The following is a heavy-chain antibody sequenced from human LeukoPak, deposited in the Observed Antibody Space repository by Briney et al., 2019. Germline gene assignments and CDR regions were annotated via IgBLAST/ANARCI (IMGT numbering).Heavy chain of an antibody. Sequence: SETLSLTCTVSGGSLSNYYWNWIRQPPGKGLEWIGHIHYSGSTNYNSSLKRRVSISVHTPKNQFSLKLSSVTGADTAVYYCARWRDYYDSSGYSYWYFDLWGRGTLVTVSA. J-gene: IGHJ2*01. CDR1: GGSLSNYY. CDR3: ARWRDYYDSSGYSYWYFDL. D-gene: IGHD3-22*01. CDR2: IHYSGST. V-gene: IGHV4-59*01.